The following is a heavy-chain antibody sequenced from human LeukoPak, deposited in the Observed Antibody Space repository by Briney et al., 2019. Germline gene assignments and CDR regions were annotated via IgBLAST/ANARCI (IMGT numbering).Heavy chain of an antibody. CDR1: GGSVSSGSYY. CDR3: ARGIGESSGWEKGYNWFDP. Sequence: SETLSLTCTVSGGSVSSGSYYWSWIRQPPGKGLEWIGYIYYSGSTNYNPSLKSRVTISVDTSKNQFSLKLSSVTAADTAVYYCARGIGESSGWEKGYNWFDPWGQGTLVTVSS. CDR2: IYYSGST. V-gene: IGHV4-61*01. D-gene: IGHD6-19*01. J-gene: IGHJ5*02.